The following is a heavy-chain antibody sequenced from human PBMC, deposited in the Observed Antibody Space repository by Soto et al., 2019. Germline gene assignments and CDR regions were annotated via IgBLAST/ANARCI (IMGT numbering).Heavy chain of an antibody. D-gene: IGHD1-1*01. CDR3: AIAGIQLEPSFEYGIDY. Sequence: EVQLVESGGGLVKPGGSLRLSCAASGFTFSSYSMNWVRQAPGKGLEWVSSISSSSSYIYYAYSVKGRFTISRDNAKHSRYLQMTIPQAEGTAVYYGAIAGIQLEPSFEYGIDYLGQGTTVNLS. J-gene: IGHJ6*02. CDR2: ISSSSSYI. CDR1: GFTFSSYS. V-gene: IGHV3-21*01.